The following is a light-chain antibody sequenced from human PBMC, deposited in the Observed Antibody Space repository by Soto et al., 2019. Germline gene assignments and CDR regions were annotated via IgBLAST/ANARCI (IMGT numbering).Light chain of an antibody. V-gene: IGKV3-20*01. Sequence: EIVLTQSPGTLSLSPGERATLSCRASQSVSSSSFAWYQQKPGQAPRLLIYGTSSRATGIPDRFSGSGSGTDFPLTISRLAPEDFAVYYCQQYRSSPPYTFGQGTKLEIK. CDR1: QSVSSSS. CDR2: GTS. CDR3: QQYRSSPPYT. J-gene: IGKJ2*01.